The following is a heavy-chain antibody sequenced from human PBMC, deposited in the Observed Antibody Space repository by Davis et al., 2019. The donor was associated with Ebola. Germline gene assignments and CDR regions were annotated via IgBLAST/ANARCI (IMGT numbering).Heavy chain of an antibody. CDR1: GGSFSDYY. CDR3: ARDRYSSGWPYFDY. J-gene: IGHJ4*02. CDR2: INHSGST. D-gene: IGHD6-19*01. V-gene: IGHV4-34*01. Sequence: PSETLSLTCAVYGGSFSDYYWSWIRQPPGKGLEWIGEINHSGSTNYNPSLKSRVTISVDTSKNQFPLQLNSVTPEDTAVYYCARDRYSSGWPYFDYWGQGTLVTVSS.